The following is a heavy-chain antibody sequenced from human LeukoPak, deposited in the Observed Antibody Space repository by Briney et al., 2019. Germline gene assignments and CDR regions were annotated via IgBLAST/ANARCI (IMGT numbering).Heavy chain of an antibody. CDR2: IYYSGST. CDR3: ARQYYYDSSGYYYFDY. CDR1: GGSISSYY. J-gene: IGHJ4*02. Sequence: PSETLSLTCTVSGGSISSYYWSWIRQPPGKGQEWIGYIYYSGSTNYNPSLKSRVTISVDTSKNQFSLKLSSVTAADTAVYYCARQYYYDSSGYYYFDYWGQGTLVTVSS. V-gene: IGHV4-59*08. D-gene: IGHD3-22*01.